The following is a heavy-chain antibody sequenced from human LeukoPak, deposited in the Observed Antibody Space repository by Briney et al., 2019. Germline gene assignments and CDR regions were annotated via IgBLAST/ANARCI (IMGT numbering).Heavy chain of an antibody. CDR1: GFTFSSYA. V-gene: IGHV3-23*01. Sequence: PGGSLRLSCAASGFTFSSYAMSWVRQAPGKGLEWVSAISGSGGSTYYADSVKGRFTISRDNSKNTLYLQMNSLRAEDTAVYYCAKGSGSGSYYNPFREVYWGQGTLVTVSS. D-gene: IGHD3-10*01. J-gene: IGHJ4*02. CDR2: ISGSGGST. CDR3: AKGSGSGSYYNPFREVY.